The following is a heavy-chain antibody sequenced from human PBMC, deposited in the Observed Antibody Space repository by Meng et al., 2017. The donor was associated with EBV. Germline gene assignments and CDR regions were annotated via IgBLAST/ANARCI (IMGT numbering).Heavy chain of an antibody. CDR3: TTDEGGSRF. Sequence: QLVESGGGLVKPGESLHRASATSEFTFPNTWMNWGRQAQGKGMEWVGHIRSQVDGRTADYSAPVKGRFTISRDDSKHTLYLQMNSLKIEDSAVYYCTTDEGGSRFWGQGTLVTVSS. CDR1: EFTFPNTW. V-gene: IGHV3-15*01. D-gene: IGHD1-26*01. CDR2: IRSQVDGRTA. J-gene: IGHJ4*02.